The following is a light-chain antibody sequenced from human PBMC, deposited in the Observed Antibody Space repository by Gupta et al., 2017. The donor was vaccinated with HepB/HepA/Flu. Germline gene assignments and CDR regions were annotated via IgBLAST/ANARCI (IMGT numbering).Light chain of an antibody. J-gene: IGLJ1*01. CDR1: SSDVGDYNF. CDR3: SSYTSSSTYV. Sequence: QSALSQPASVSGSPGQSISISCTGTSSDVGDYNFVSWYQQHPGKAPNLVIYDVINRPSGISDRFSGSKSGNTASLTISGLQAEDKADYYCSSYTSSSTYVFGTGTKVTVL. CDR2: DVI. V-gene: IGLV2-14*01.